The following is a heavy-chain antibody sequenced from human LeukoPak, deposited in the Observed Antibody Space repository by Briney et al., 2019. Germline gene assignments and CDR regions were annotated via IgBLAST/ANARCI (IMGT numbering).Heavy chain of an antibody. D-gene: IGHD2-15*01. CDR1: GGSFSGYY. CDR2: IYTSGST. Sequence: SETLSLTCAVYGGSFSGYYWSWIRQPAGKGLEWIGRIYTSGSTNYNPSLKSRVTMSVDTSKNQFSLKLSSVTAADTAVYYCAGVVVVAAGGKGWFDPWGQGTLVTVSS. V-gene: IGHV4-59*10. J-gene: IGHJ5*02. CDR3: AGVVVVAAGGKGWFDP.